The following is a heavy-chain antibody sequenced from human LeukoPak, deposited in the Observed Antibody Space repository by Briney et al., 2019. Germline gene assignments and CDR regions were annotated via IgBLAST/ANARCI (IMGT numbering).Heavy chain of an antibody. Sequence: GGSLRLSCAASGFTFSSYAMSWVRQAPGKGLEWVSSITGSSNYIYYGDSMKGRFTISRDNAGNSVYLQMNSLRAEDTALYYCARGPRLEAFDIWGQGTMLTVSS. CDR1: GFTFSSYA. CDR2: ITGSSNYI. CDR3: ARGPRLEAFDI. D-gene: IGHD3-16*01. V-gene: IGHV3-21*01. J-gene: IGHJ3*02.